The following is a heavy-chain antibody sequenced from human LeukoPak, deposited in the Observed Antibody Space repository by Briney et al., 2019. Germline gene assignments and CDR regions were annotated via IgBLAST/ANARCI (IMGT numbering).Heavy chain of an antibody. V-gene: IGHV1-18*01. CDR2: ISAYNGNT. D-gene: IGHD2-2*01. J-gene: IGHJ5*02. CDR1: GYTFTSYG. CDR3: ARDHCSSTSCPPNWFDP. Sequence: WTSVKVSCKASGYTFTSYGISWVRQAPGQGLEWMGWISAYNGNTNYAQKLQGRVTMTTDTSTSTAYMELRSLRSDDTAVYYCARDHCSSTSCPPNWFDPWGQGTLVTVSS.